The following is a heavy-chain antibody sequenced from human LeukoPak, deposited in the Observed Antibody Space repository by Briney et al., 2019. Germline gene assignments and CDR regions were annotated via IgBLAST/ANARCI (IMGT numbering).Heavy chain of an antibody. V-gene: IGHV1-69*13. J-gene: IGHJ6*03. Sequence: SVKVSCKASGGTFSSYAISWVRQAPGQGLEWMGGIIPIFGTANYAQKFQGRVTITADESTSTAYMELSSLRSEDTAVYYCAITPSGRHYYYYMDVWGKGTTVTVSS. CDR1: GGTFSSYA. D-gene: IGHD4-23*01. CDR2: IIPIFGTA. CDR3: AITPSGRHYYYYMDV.